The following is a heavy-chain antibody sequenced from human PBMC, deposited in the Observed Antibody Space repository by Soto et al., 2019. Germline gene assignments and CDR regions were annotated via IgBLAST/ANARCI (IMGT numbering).Heavy chain of an antibody. V-gene: IGHV4-34*01. CDR2: INHSGST. CDR3: ARGRGYCSGGSCARRERDAFDI. Sequence: SETLSLTCAVYGGSFSGYYWSWIRQPPGKGLEWIGEINHSGSTNYNPSLKSRVTISVDTSKNQFSLKLSSVTAADTAVYYCARGRGYCSGGSCARRERDAFDIWGQGTMVTV. CDR1: GGSFSGYY. J-gene: IGHJ3*02. D-gene: IGHD2-15*01.